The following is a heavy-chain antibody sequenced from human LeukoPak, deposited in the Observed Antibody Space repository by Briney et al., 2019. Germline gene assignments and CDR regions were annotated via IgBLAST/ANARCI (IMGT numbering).Heavy chain of an antibody. V-gene: IGHV4-39*01. J-gene: IGHJ4*02. Sequence: KPSETLSLTCTVSGVSISSSNSYWGWVRQPLGKGLEWIGSIYYSGNTYYNASLKSQVSISIDTSKNQFSLRLTSVTAADTAVYYCARQTGSGLFILPGGQGTLVTVSS. CDR1: GVSISSSNSY. D-gene: IGHD3/OR15-3a*01. CDR2: IYYSGNT. CDR3: ARQTGSGLFILP.